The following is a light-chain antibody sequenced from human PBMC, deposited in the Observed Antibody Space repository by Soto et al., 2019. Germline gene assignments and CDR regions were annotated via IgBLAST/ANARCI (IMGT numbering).Light chain of an antibody. V-gene: IGKV2-28*01. J-gene: IGKJ1*01. Sequence: DIVMTQSPLSLPVSPGEPASISCRSSQSLLHSNGYNYLDWYLQKPGQSPQLLIYLGSNRASGVPDRFSGSGSGTDFTLKISRVEAEDVGLYYCMQVLQTPRTFGQGTKVEI. CDR1: QSLLHSNGYNY. CDR3: MQVLQTPRT. CDR2: LGS.